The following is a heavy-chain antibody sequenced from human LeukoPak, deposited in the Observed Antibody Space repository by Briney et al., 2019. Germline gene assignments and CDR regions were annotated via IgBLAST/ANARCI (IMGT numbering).Heavy chain of an antibody. Sequence: GGSLRLSCAASGFTFNSHWTTWVRQAPGKGLEWVANIKQDGSVRYYVDSVKGRFTISRDNAKNTLYLQMNSLRVEDTAVYYCARSIAAAESYWGQGTLVTVSS. CDR2: IKQDGSVR. V-gene: IGHV3-7*01. D-gene: IGHD6-13*01. J-gene: IGHJ4*02. CDR3: ARSIAAAESY. CDR1: GFTFNSHW.